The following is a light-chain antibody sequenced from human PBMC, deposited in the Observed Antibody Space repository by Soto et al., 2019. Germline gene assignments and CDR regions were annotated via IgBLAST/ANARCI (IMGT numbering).Light chain of an antibody. Sequence: IVLTQSPGTLSLSPGERATLSCRASQSISSSYLAWYQQRPGQAPSLLIYGASSRATGIPDRFSGSGSGTEFTLTISRLEPEDFAVYYCQQYGRSSWTFGQGTKLQIK. J-gene: IGKJ1*01. CDR2: GAS. V-gene: IGKV3-20*01. CDR3: QQYGRSSWT. CDR1: QSISSSY.